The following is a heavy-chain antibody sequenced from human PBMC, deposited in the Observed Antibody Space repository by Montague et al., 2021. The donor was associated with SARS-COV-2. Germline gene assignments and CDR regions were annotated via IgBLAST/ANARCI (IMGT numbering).Heavy chain of an antibody. D-gene: IGHD2-2*01. CDR3: TREGYQVLWSDYYYYGMDV. CDR2: INHSGST. J-gene: IGHJ6*02. CDR1: GGSFSGYY. V-gene: IGHV4-34*01. Sequence: SETLSLTCAVYGGSFSGYYWSWIRQPPGKGLEWIGEINHSGSTNHNPSXXSRVTISVDTSKNQFSLKLSSVTAADTAVYYCTREGYQVLWSDYYYYGMDVWGQGTTVTVSS.